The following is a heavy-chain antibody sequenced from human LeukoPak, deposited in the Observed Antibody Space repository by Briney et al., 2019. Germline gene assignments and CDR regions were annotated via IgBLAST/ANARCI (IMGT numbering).Heavy chain of an antibody. CDR2: IIPILGIA. J-gene: IGHJ5*02. V-gene: IGHV1-69*04. D-gene: IGHD2-21*01. Sequence: SVKVSCKASGGTFSSCAISWVRQAPGQGLEWMGRIIPILGIANYAQKFQGRVTITADKSTSTAYMELSSLRSEDTAVYYCARDGGYCGGDCYLKFDPWGQGTLVTVSS. CDR3: ARDGGYCGGDCYLKFDP. CDR1: GGTFSSCA.